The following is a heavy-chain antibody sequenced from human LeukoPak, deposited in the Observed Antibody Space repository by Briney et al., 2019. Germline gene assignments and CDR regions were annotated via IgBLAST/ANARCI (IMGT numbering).Heavy chain of an antibody. D-gene: IGHD6-19*01. CDR3: ARRVGKYSGWYNY. CDR2: INQDGSGE. J-gene: IGHJ4*02. V-gene: IGHV3-7*01. CDR1: GFTFSSYW. Sequence: GGSLRLSCAASGFTFSSYWMSWVRQAPGKGLEWVANINQDGSGEYYVDSVKGRFTLSRDNAKNSLSLQMNSLRAEDTAMYYCARRVGKYSGWYNYWAQGTLVTVSS.